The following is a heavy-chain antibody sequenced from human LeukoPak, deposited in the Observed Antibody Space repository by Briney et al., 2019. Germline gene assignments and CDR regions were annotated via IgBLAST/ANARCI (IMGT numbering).Heavy chain of an antibody. CDR3: VRGGYGGNVFDY. CDR1: GFTFSDYW. J-gene: IGHJ4*02. CDR2: IKSDGDST. D-gene: IGHD4-23*01. V-gene: IGHV3-74*01. Sequence: GGSLRLSCAASGFTFSDYWMHWVRQAPGKGLEWVSRIKSDGDSTNYADSVKGGFTISRDNAQNTLYLQMNSLRAEDTAVYYCVRGGYGGNVFDYWGQGTLATVSS.